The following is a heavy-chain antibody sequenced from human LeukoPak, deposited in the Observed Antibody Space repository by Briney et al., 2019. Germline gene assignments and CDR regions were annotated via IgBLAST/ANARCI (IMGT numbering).Heavy chain of an antibody. D-gene: IGHD3-10*01. Sequence: GGSLRLSCAASGFTFSSYGMSWVRQAPGKGLEWVSSISSSSSYIYYADSVKGRFTISRDNAKNSLYLQMNSLRAEDTAVYYCARGTLVGAFDIWGQGTMVTVSS. V-gene: IGHV3-21*01. CDR1: GFTFSSYG. CDR2: ISSSSSYI. J-gene: IGHJ3*02. CDR3: ARGTLVGAFDI.